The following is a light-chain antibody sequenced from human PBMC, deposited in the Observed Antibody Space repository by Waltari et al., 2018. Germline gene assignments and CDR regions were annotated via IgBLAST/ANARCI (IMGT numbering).Light chain of an antibody. CDR2: GAS. CDR3: QHYVRLPVT. V-gene: IGKV3-20*01. Sequence: EIVLTQSPGTLSLSPGERATLSCRASQSVGRSLAWYQQKPGQASRLLIYGASSRATGVPDRVSGSGSGTDFSLTISRLEPEDFAVYYCQHYVRLPVTFGQGTKVEIK. CDR1: QSVGRS. J-gene: IGKJ1*01.